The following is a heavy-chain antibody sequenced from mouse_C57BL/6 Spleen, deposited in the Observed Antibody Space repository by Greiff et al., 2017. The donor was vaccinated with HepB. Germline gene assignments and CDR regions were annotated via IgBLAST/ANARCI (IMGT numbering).Heavy chain of an antibody. V-gene: IGHV1-52*01. J-gene: IGHJ4*01. CDR1: GYTFTSYW. CDR2: IDPSDSDT. CDR3: ARGGKGAMDY. D-gene: IGHD2-1*01. Sequence: QVQLKQPGAELVRPGSSVKLSCKASGYTFTSYWMHWVKQRPIQGLEWIGNIDPSDSDTHYNQKFKDKATLTVDKSSSTAYMQLSSLTSEDSAVYYCARGGKGAMDYWGQGTSVTVSS.